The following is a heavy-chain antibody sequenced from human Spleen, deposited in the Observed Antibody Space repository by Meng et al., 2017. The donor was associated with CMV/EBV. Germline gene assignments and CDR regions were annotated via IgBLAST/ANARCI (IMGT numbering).Heavy chain of an antibody. V-gene: IGHV4-59*01. CDR1: GGSISGYF. CDR3: ARDKWELLQGDYYYYGMDV. D-gene: IGHD1-26*01. Sequence: SETLSLTCTVSGGSISGYFWSWIRQPPGGGLEWIAYIYYRGNTNYNPSLKSRVTISVDTSKNQFSLKLSSVTAADTAVYYCARDKWELLQGDYYYYGMDVWGQGTTVTVSS. J-gene: IGHJ6*02. CDR2: IYYRGNT.